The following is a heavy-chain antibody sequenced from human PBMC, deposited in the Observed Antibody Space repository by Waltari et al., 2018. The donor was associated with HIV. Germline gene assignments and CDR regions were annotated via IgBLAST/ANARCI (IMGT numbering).Heavy chain of an antibody. Sequence: QVQLVESGGGVVQPGRSLRLSCAASGFTFSSYGMHWVRQAPGKGLEGVAVIWYDGSNKYYADSVKGRFSISRDNSKNTLYLQMNSLRAEDTAVYFCARRGVLTYYYTMDVWGQGTTVTVSS. CDR1: GFTFSSYG. J-gene: IGHJ6*02. D-gene: IGHD3-10*01. V-gene: IGHV3-33*01. CDR3: ARRGVLTYYYTMDV. CDR2: IWYDGSNK.